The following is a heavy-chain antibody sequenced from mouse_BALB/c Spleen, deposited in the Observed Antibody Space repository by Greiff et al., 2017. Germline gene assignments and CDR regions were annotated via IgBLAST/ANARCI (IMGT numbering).Heavy chain of an antibody. V-gene: IGHV5-12-1*01. CDR1: GFAFSSYD. J-gene: IGHJ3*01. CDR3: ARSGITTVVARGFAY. CDR2: ISSGGGST. Sequence: EVKVEESGGGLVKPGGSLKLSCAASGFAFSSYDMSWVRQTPEKRLEWVAYISSGGGSTYYPDTVKGRFTISRDNPKNTLFLQMTSLRSEDTAMYYCARSGITTVVARGFAYWGQGTLVTVSA. D-gene: IGHD1-1*01.